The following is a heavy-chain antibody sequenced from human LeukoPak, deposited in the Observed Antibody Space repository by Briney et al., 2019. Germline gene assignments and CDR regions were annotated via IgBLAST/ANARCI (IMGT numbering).Heavy chain of an antibody. CDR3: VRGSTLRHYQY. J-gene: IGHJ4*02. Sequence: PSGTLSLTCTVSGGSISSTTYYWGWIRRPPGKGLEWIGSIYYSGSTYYNPSLKSRVTLSVDTSKNQFSLNLSSVTAADTAVYYCVRGSTLRHYQYWGQGTLVTVSS. CDR2: IYYSGST. V-gene: IGHV4-39*01. CDR1: GGSISSTTYY. D-gene: IGHD3-16*01.